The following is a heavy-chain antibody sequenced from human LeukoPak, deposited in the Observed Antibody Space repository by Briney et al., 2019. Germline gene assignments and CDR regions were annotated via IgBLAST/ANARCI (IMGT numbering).Heavy chain of an antibody. Sequence: GGSLRLSCAASGFTFSNCWMHWVRQAPGKGLVWVSRINSDGSSTNYADSVKGRFTISRDNSKNTLYLQMSSLRAEDTAVYYCARGSSSWYVGPGVNWFDPWGQGTLVTVSS. J-gene: IGHJ5*02. CDR3: ARGSSSWYVGPGVNWFDP. D-gene: IGHD6-13*01. V-gene: IGHV3-74*01. CDR1: GFTFSNCW. CDR2: INSDGSST.